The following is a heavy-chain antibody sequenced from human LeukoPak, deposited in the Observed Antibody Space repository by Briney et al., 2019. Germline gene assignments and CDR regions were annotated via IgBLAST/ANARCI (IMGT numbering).Heavy chain of an antibody. Sequence: PGGSLRLSCVVSGFAVSNNYLSWVRQAPGKGLEWVSVINNVGATYYADSVRGRFTISRDNSKNTLLLRMSSLRAEDTAVYYCAREWANWGQGTLVTVSS. CDR1: GFAVSNNY. J-gene: IGHJ4*02. V-gene: IGHV3-53*01. CDR3: AREWAN. D-gene: IGHD1-26*01. CDR2: INNVGAT.